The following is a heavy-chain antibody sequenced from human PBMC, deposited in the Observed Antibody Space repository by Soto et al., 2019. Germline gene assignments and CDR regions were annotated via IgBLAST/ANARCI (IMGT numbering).Heavy chain of an antibody. CDR3: AKLPSTVVGGVAVGFDY. V-gene: IGHV3-23*01. Sequence: EVQLLESGGGLVQPGGSLRLSCGASGFTFSTYAMNWVRQAPGKGLEWVSGISGNDDSTYYADSVKGRFTISRDNSKNTLYLQMNSLRAEDTATYYCAKLPSTVVGGVAVGFDYWGQGTLVTVSS. J-gene: IGHJ4*02. CDR2: ISGNDDST. D-gene: IGHD3-10*01. CDR1: GFTFSTYA.